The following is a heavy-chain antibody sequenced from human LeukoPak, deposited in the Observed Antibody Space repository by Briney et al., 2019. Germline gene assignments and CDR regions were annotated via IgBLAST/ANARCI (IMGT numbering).Heavy chain of an antibody. V-gene: IGHV4-59*11. CDR2: IYYSGST. Sequence: SETLSLTCTVSGGSISSHYWSWIRQPPGKGLEWIGYIYYSGSTNYNPSLKSRVTISVDTSKNQFSLKVSSVTAADTAVYYCVRAVAATRIDFWGQGTLVTVSS. D-gene: IGHD6-19*01. J-gene: IGHJ4*02. CDR1: GGSISSHY. CDR3: VRAVAATRIDF.